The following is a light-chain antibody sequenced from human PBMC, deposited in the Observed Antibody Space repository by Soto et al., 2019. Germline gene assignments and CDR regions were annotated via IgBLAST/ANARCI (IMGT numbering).Light chain of an antibody. CDR1: QTVGIS. V-gene: IGKV3-11*01. CDR2: DAS. CDR3: QQRTNWLFT. J-gene: IGKJ3*01. Sequence: LTLSPASLSLSPGERATLSCRASQTVGISLAWYQHKPGQPPRLLIYDASKRATGIPARFGGSGSGTDFTLTISSLEPEDFAVYYCQQRTNWLFTFGPGTKVDIK.